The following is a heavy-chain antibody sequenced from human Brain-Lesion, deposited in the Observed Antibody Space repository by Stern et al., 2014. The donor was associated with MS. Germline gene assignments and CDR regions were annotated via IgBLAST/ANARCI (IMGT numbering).Heavy chain of an antibody. Sequence: QVQLVQSGAEVKKPGASVKVSCTASGYTFTGYYMHWVRQAPGQGLEWMGWINPKSGGTKYAPKVQGWVTMTRDTSINTAYMELSRLRSDDTAVYYCATYYYDSTGYNDFWGQGTLVTVSS. J-gene: IGHJ4*02. CDR2: INPKSGGT. CDR1: GYTFTGYY. CDR3: ATYYYDSTGYNDF. D-gene: IGHD3-22*01. V-gene: IGHV1-2*04.